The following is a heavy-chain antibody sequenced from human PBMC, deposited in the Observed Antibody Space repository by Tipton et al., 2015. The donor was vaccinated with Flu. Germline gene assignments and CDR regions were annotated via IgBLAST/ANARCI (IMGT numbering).Heavy chain of an antibody. Sequence: SLRLSCAASGFTFSSYWMSWVRQAPGKGLEWVANIKQDGSEKYYVDSVKGRFTISRDNAKNSLYLQMNSLRAEDTAVYYCARQGSSFYYYYYMDVWGKGTTVTVSS. J-gene: IGHJ6*03. CDR2: IKQDGSEK. V-gene: IGHV3-7*01. CDR1: GFTFSSYW. CDR3: ARQGSSFYYYYYMDV. D-gene: IGHD6-6*01.